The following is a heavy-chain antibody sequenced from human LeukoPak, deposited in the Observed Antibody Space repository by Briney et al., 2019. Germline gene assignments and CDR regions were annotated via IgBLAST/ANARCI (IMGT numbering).Heavy chain of an antibody. Sequence: ASVKVSCKASGYTFTSYGISWVRQAPGQGLEWMGWISAYNGNTNYAQKLQGRVTMTTDTSTSTAYMELRSLRSDDTAVYYCARDPGVSFWGSGSPPHFDYWGQGTLVTVSS. CDR3: ARDPGVSFWGSGSPPHFDY. CDR1: GYTFTSYG. V-gene: IGHV1-18*01. D-gene: IGHD3-10*01. J-gene: IGHJ4*02. CDR2: ISAYNGNT.